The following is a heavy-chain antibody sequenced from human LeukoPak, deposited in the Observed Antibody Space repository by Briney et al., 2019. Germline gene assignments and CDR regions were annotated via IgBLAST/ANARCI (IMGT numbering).Heavy chain of an antibody. CDR3: ARTRGYAFDY. Sequence: LETLSLTCVVYGGSFRGYYWSWIRPAPWNGLEWTGEINHSGSTNYSPSLKSPVIISVDTTKKQFSLKLSSVTAADSAVYYCARTRGYAFDYWGQGNLVTVSS. D-gene: IGHD5-18*01. CDR2: INHSGST. V-gene: IGHV4-34*01. CDR1: GGSFRGYY. J-gene: IGHJ4*02.